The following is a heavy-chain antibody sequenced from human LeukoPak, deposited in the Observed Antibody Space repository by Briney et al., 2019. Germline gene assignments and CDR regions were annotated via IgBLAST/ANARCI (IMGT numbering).Heavy chain of an antibody. V-gene: IGHV3-23*01. J-gene: IGHJ4*02. CDR2: ISGSGGST. D-gene: IGHD3-22*01. CDR1: GFTFSSYA. CDR3: ARRAYYYDSSGYAPDY. Sequence: PGGSLRLSCAASGFTFSSYAMSWVGQAPGKGLEWVSAISGSGGSTYYADSVKGRFTISRDNSKNTLYLQMNSLRAEDTAVYYCARRAYYYDSSGYAPDYWGQGTLVTVSS.